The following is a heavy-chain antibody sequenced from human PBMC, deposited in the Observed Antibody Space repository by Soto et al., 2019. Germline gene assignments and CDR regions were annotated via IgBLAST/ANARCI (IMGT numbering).Heavy chain of an antibody. CDR3: ARGMTTVTTLDY. D-gene: IGHD4-17*01. J-gene: IGHJ4*02. Sequence: WTWIRQPPGKGLEWIGYIYHSGSTHYNPSLKSRVTISVDRSKNQFSLKLSSVTAADTAVYYCARGMTTVTTLDYWGQGTLVTVSS. V-gene: IGHV4-30-2*01. CDR2: IYHSGST.